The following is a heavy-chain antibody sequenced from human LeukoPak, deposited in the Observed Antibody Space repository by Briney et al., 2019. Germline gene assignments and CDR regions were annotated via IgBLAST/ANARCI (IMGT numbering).Heavy chain of an antibody. Sequence: PSETLSLTCAVYGGSFSGYYWSWIRQPPGKGLEWIGEINHSGSTNYNPSLKSRVTISVDTSKNQFSLKLSSVTAADTAVYYCARGPARIGYHDRRYYFDYWGQGTLVTVSS. J-gene: IGHJ4*02. CDR1: GGSFSGYY. V-gene: IGHV4-34*01. CDR2: INHSGST. CDR3: ARGPARIGYHDRRYYFDY. D-gene: IGHD3-22*01.